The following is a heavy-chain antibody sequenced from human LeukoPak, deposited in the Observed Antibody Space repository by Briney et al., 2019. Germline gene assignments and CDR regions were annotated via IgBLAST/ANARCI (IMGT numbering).Heavy chain of an antibody. CDR2: IKQDESET. CDR1: GFTFRSFW. J-gene: IGHJ4*02. Sequence: GGSLRLSCAASGFTFRSFWMSWVRQAPGKGREWVANIKQDESETYYVDSVKGRFTISRDNAKNSLYLQMNSLRAEDTAVYYCARASSSLSNFDNWGQGTLVTVSS. D-gene: IGHD6-13*01. V-gene: IGHV3-7*04. CDR3: ARASSSLSNFDN.